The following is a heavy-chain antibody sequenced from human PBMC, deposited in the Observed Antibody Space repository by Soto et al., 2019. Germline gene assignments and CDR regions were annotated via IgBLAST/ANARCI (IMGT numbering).Heavy chain of an antibody. J-gene: IGHJ6*03. V-gene: IGHV6-1*01. CDR2: TYYRSKWYN. CDR3: ARDYVLRYLDRRDYYYYYYMDV. CDR1: GDSVSSNSAA. D-gene: IGHD3-9*01. Sequence: SQTLTLTCAISGDSVSSNSAAWNWIRQSPSRGLEWLGRTYYRSKWYNDYAVSVKSRITINPDTSKNQFSLQLNSVTPEDTAVNYCARDYVLRYLDRRDYYYYYYMDVWGKGTTVTVSS.